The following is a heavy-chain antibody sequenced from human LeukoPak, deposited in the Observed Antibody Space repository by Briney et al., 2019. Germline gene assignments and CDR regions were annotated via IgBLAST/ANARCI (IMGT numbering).Heavy chain of an antibody. V-gene: IGHV3-23*01. Sequence: GGSLRLSCAASGFIFSNSGMNWVRQAPGKGLEWVSTISGSGDSTYYADSMKGRFTTSRDNSKNTLYLQMNSLRAEDTAVYYCAKDTLYDTGYFDYWGQGTLVTVSS. D-gene: IGHD3-22*01. CDR2: ISGSGDST. CDR1: GFIFSNSG. J-gene: IGHJ4*02. CDR3: AKDTLYDTGYFDY.